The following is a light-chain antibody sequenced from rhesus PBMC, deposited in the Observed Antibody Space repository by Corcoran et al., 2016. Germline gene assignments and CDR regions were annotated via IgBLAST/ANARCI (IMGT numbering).Light chain of an antibody. J-gene: IGKJ1*01. CDR3: QQHNSYPRT. V-gene: IGKV1-25*01. Sequence: DIQMTQSPSSLSASVGDTVTITCQASQGISKYLAWYQQKPVKAPKLLIYDASTLQTGVPSRFSGSGSGTEFTLIISSLQPEYFATYYCQQHNSYPRTFGQGTKVEIK. CDR2: DAS. CDR1: QGISKY.